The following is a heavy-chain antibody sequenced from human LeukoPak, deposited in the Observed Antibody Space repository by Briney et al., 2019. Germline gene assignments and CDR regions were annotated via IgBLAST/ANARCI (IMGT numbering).Heavy chain of an antibody. V-gene: IGHV4-34*01. J-gene: IGHJ4*02. CDR2: INHSGST. CDR1: GGSFSGYY. Sequence: SETLSLTCAVYGGSFSGYYWSWIRQPPGKGLEWIGEINHSGSTNYNPSLKSRVTISVDTSKNQFSLKLSSVTAADTAVYYCAREETYYYGSGSYYNDPPDYWGQGTLVTVSS. D-gene: IGHD3-10*01. CDR3: AREETYYYGSGSYYNDPPDY.